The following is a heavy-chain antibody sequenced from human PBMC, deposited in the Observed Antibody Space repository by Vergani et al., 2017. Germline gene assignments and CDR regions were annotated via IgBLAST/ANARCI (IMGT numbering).Heavy chain of an antibody. CDR3: ARDGMEFQAAAGATCAFDI. D-gene: IGHD6-13*01. J-gene: IGHJ3*02. CDR2: TYYRSKWYN. CDR1: LYPFSPSPPP. V-gene: IGHV6-1*01. Sequence: QVQLQQSGPGLVKPSPSLSLPSPTSLYPFSPSPPPCFSLPHSPSPPLVWLSSTYYRSKWYNDYAVSVKSRITINPDTSKNQFSLQLNSVTPEDTAVYFCARDGMEFQAAAGATCAFDIWGQGTMVTVSS.